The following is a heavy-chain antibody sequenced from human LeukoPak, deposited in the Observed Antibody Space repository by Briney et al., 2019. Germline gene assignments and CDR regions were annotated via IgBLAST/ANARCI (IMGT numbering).Heavy chain of an antibody. CDR3: ARWGYYYGSGSYALDY. CDR2: IFYSGST. D-gene: IGHD3-10*01. J-gene: IGHJ4*02. V-gene: IGHV4-39*07. Sequence: SETLSLTCTVSSGSISTSNYYRGWVRQPPGKALEWIGNIFYSGSTYYSPSLKSRVTISLDTSRNQFSLKLNSVTAADTAVYYCARWGYYYGSGSYALDYWGQGTLVTVSS. CDR1: SGSISTSNYY.